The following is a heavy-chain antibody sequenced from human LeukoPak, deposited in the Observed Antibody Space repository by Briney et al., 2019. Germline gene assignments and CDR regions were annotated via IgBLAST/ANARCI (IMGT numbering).Heavy chain of an antibody. CDR2: IYYSGST. J-gene: IGHJ4*02. V-gene: IGHV4-59*01. CDR3: ARAGSGRSTFDY. D-gene: IGHD3-10*01. Sequence: PSETLSLTCTVSGGSISSYYWSWIRQPPGKGLEWIGYIYYSGSTNYNPSLKSRVTISVDTSKNQFSLKLSSVTAADTAVYYCARAGSGRSTFDYWGQGTLVTVSS. CDR1: GGSISSYY.